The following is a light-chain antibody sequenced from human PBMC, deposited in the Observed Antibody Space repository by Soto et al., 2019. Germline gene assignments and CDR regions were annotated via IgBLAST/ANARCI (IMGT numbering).Light chain of an antibody. CDR2: AAS. J-gene: IGKJ1*01. V-gene: IGKV1-39*01. CDR1: QSISSY. CDR3: QQTYSTLGT. Sequence: DIQMTQSPSSLSASVGDRVTITCRASQSISSYLNWYQQKPGKAPKLLMYAASSLQSGIPSRSSGSGSGTDFTLTISSLQPEDFATYFCQQTYSTLGTFGQGTKVEIK.